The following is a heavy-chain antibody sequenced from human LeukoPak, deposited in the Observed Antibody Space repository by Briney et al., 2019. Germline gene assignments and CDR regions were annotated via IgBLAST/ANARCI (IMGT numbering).Heavy chain of an antibody. J-gene: IGHJ6*02. D-gene: IGHD6-13*01. Sequence: HPGGSLRLSCVASGFTFSSHSMNWVRQAPAMGLEWISYISSSSSTIYYADPVKGRFTISRDNAKNSLYLQMNSLRAEDTAVYYCARASYSSSWPYCYGMDVWGQGTTVTVSS. V-gene: IGHV3-48*04. CDR1: GFTFSSHS. CDR3: ARASYSSSWPYCYGMDV. CDR2: ISSSSSTI.